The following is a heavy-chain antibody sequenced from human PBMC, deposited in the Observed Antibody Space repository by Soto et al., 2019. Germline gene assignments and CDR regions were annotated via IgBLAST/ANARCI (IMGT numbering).Heavy chain of an antibody. Sequence: PSETLSLTCAVYGGFLSESYWTWIRQPPGKGLEWIGEINHGGGTNYNPSLKGRVTMSVDTSQNQFSLKLNSLTAADTAMYFCVRIRYQLSSLVLWLDPWGQGTPVTVSS. J-gene: IGHJ5*02. D-gene: IGHD3-16*01. V-gene: IGHV4-34*01. CDR1: GGFLSESY. CDR2: INHGGGT. CDR3: VRIRYQLSSLVLWLDP.